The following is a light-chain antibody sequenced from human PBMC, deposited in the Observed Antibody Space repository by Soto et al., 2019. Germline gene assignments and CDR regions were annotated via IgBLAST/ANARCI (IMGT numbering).Light chain of an antibody. Sequence: DIVMTQSPLSLPVTPGEPASISCRSSQNLLQSNGYNYLDWYLQKPGQSPQLLIYLGSNRASGVPDRFSGSGSGTDFTLKISRVEAEDVGVYYCMQALQTPYTFGQGTKLEIK. CDR3: MQALQTPYT. V-gene: IGKV2-28*01. CDR2: LGS. CDR1: QNLLQSNGYNY. J-gene: IGKJ2*01.